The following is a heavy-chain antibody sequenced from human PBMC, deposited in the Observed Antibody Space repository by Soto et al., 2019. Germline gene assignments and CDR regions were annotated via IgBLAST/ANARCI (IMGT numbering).Heavy chain of an antibody. Sequence: EVQLVESGGGLVQPGGSLILSCTASGFIFTDSVIHWVRQASGKGLEWVGRIRSRTNTYATVYAASVKGRFTISRDDSQNTAYLLMDSLNTEDTAVYYCTTPVSDTNYYAMDVWGQGTTFTVSS. CDR1: GFIFTDSV. CDR3: TTPVSDTNYYAMDV. V-gene: IGHV3-73*02. CDR2: IRSRTNTYAT. J-gene: IGHJ6*02.